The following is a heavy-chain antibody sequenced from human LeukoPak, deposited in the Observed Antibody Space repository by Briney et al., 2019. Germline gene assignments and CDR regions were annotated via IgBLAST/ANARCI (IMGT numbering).Heavy chain of an antibody. V-gene: IGHV4-59*08. CDR2: IYHSGSP. CDR1: GGSISNYY. CDR3: ARLGEIISGSRHYYFDY. D-gene: IGHD6-25*01. J-gene: IGHJ4*02. Sequence: PSETLSLTCTVSGGSISNYYWSWIRQPPGKGLEWIGHIYHSGSPDYNPSLKSRITISVDMSKNQFSLRLSSVTAADTAVCYCARLGEIISGSRHYYFDYWGQGTLVTVSS.